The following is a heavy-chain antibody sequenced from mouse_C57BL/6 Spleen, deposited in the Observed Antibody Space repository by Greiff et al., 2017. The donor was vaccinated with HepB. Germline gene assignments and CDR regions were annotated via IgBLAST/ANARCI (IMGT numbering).Heavy chain of an antibody. CDR3: ARAAYYSNPFAY. Sequence: QVQLQQPGAELVRPGSSVKLSCKASGYTFTSYWMDWVKQRPGQGLEWIGNIYPSDSETHYNQKFKDKATLTVDKSSSTAYMQLSSLTSEDSAVYYCARAAYYSNPFAYWGQGTLVTVSA. CDR2: IYPSDSET. CDR1: GYTFTSYW. D-gene: IGHD2-5*01. V-gene: IGHV1-61*01. J-gene: IGHJ3*01.